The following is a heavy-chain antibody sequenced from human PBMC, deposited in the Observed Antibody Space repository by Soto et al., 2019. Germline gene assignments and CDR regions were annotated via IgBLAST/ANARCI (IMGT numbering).Heavy chain of an antibody. V-gene: IGHV3-53*01. CDR2: IYSGGST. J-gene: IGHJ6*02. Sequence: PGGSLRLSCAASGFTVSSNYMSWVRQAPGKGLEWVSVIYSGGSTYYADSVKGRFTISRDNSKNTLYLQMNSLRAEDTAVYYCASRAPYYYYGMDVWGQGTTVTV. CDR3: ASRAPYYYYGMDV. CDR1: GFTVSSNY.